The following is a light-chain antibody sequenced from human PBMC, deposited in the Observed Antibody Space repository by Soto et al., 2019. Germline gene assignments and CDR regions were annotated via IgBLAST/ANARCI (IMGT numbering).Light chain of an antibody. CDR1: QGIGST. J-gene: IGKJ5*01. V-gene: IGKV3-20*01. Sequence: DIVLTQSSGTLSLSPGEGATLSCRASQGIGSTLAWYQQKPGQAPRLLIYGASSRATGIPDRFSGSGSGTDFTLTISRLEPEDFAVYYCQQYGTSPITFGQGTRLEIK. CDR3: QQYGTSPIT. CDR2: GAS.